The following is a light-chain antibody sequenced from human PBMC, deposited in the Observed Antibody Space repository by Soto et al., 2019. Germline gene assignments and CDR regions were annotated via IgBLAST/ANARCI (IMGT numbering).Light chain of an antibody. Sequence: QAVVTQPASVSGSPGQSIAISCAGTSRDVGSYNLVSWYQQHPGKAPKVMIYEGSKRPSGVSDRFSGSKSGNTASLTISGLQADDEADYYCCSYAGSSTYVFGTGTKVTVL. CDR3: CSYAGSSTYV. J-gene: IGLJ1*01. CDR1: SRDVGSYNL. CDR2: EGS. V-gene: IGLV2-23*01.